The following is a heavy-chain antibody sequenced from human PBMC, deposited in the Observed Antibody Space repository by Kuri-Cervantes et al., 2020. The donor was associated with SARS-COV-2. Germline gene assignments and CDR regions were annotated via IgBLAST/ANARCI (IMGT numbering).Heavy chain of an antibody. J-gene: IGHJ4*02. Sequence: ASVKVSCKASGYTFTSYYMNWVRQAPGQGLEWMGIINPSGGSTSYAQKFQGRVTMTRDTSTSTVYMELSSLRSEDTAVYYCARDFWSGYSLQPEHFDYWDQGTLVTVSS. CDR2: INPSGGST. CDR1: GYTFTSYY. CDR3: ARDFWSGYSLQPEHFDY. V-gene: IGHV1-46*01. D-gene: IGHD3-3*01.